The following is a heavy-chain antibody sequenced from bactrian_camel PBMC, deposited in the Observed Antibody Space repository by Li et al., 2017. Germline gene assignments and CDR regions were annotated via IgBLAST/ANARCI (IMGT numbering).Heavy chain of an antibody. CDR3: AALFHVPTNPRPMQTMPLGPRRLEYNY. CDR1: GYTYSAAC. CDR2: IYPESSTT. Sequence: HVQLVESGGGSVQAGGSLRLSCVVSGYTYSAACMGWFRQAPGKEREGVASIYPESSTTFYSDSVKGRFTISQDNTKKMVYLQMDSLKPEDTAVYYCAALFHVPTNPRPMQTMPLGPRRLEYNYWGQGTQVTVS. V-gene: IGHV3-2*01. D-gene: IGHD4*01. J-gene: IGHJ4*01.